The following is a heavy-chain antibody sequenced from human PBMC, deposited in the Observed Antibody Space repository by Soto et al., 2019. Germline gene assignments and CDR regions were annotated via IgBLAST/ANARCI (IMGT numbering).Heavy chain of an antibody. J-gene: IGHJ4*02. CDR3: EVTAAGY. D-gene: IGHD2-21*02. Sequence: QVQVVQSKAEVKKPGASVKVSCKTSGYTFTNYDINWVRQAPGQGLEWMGWVSPDHGNAGYALQFQGRLTMTSDTSTSTVYMELNNLSSADTAVYFCEVTAAGYWGQGTMVTVSS. CDR1: GYTFTNYD. CDR2: VSPDHGNA. V-gene: IGHV1-8*01.